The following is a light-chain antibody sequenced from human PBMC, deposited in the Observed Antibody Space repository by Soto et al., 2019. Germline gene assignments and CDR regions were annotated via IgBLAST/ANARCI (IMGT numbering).Light chain of an antibody. Sequence: QSVLTQPPSASGTPGQRVTISCSGSSSNIGGYTVNWYQQLPGTAPKLLIYSNNQRPSGVPDRFSGSKSGTSASLAISGLQSEDEAVYHCAAWDDSLNGPIFGGGTKLTVL. CDR1: SSNIGGYT. CDR3: AAWDDSLNGPI. CDR2: SNN. J-gene: IGLJ2*01. V-gene: IGLV1-44*01.